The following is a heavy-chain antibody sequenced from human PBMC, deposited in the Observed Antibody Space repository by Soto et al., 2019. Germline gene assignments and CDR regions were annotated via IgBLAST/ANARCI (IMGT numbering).Heavy chain of an antibody. V-gene: IGHV1-58*02. CDR2: IVVGSGNT. CDR3: AATSRLGYCSSTSCYNNWFDP. CDR1: GFTFTSSA. J-gene: IGHJ5*02. D-gene: IGHD2-2*01. Sequence: SVKVSCKASGFTFTSSAIQWVRQARGQRLEWIGWIVVGSGNTNYAQKFQERVTITRDMSTSTAYMELSSLRSEDTAVYYCAATSRLGYCSSTSCYNNWFDPWGQGTLVTVSS.